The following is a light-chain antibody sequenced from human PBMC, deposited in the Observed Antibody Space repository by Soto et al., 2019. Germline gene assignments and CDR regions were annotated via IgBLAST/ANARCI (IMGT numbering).Light chain of an antibody. CDR1: SSDVGGYNY. J-gene: IGLJ2*01. V-gene: IGLV2-14*01. CDR2: EVS. CDR3: SSYTSSRTLV. Sequence: QSALTQPASVSGSPGQSITISCTGTSSDVGGYNYVSWYQPHPGKAPKLMICEVSNRPSGVSNRFSGSKSGNTASLTISGLQAEDEADYYCSSYTSSRTLVFGGGTKLTVL.